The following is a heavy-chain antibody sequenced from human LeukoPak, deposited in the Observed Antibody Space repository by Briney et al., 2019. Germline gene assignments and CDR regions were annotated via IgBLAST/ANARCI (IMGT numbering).Heavy chain of an antibody. J-gene: IGHJ4*02. Sequence: GGSLRLSCAASGFTFSNYAMSWVRQAPGKGLEWASAISSNGGSTYYADSVKGRFTISRDNSKNTLCLQMNSLRADDTAVYYCAKYQLPDSRVDYWGQGTLVTVSS. CDR3: AKYQLPDSRVDY. D-gene: IGHD3-22*01. V-gene: IGHV3-23*01. CDR1: GFTFSNYA. CDR2: ISSNGGST.